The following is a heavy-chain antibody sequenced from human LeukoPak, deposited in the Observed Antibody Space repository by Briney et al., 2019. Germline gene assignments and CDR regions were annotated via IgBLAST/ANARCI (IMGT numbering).Heavy chain of an antibody. J-gene: IGHJ4*02. D-gene: IGHD6-25*01. CDR2: IYSGDST. Sequence: GGSLRLSCAASGFIVSNNYMSWVRQAPGKGLEWVSVIYSGDSTYYADSVKGRFTISRDNSKNTLFLQMNSLRAEDTAVYYCARVSQSSGGDYWGQGTLVTVSS. CDR3: ARVSQSSGGDY. V-gene: IGHV3-53*01. CDR1: GFIVSNNY.